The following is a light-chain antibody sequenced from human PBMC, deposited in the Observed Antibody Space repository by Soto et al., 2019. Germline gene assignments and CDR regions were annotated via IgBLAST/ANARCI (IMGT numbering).Light chain of an antibody. CDR2: DAS. Sequence: EIVLTQSPATLSLSPGERATLSCRASQSVSSYLAWYQQKPGQAPRLLIYDASNRATGIPARFSGSGSGTDFPLTISSLEPEDFAVYYCQQRSNSFGQGTKVEIK. V-gene: IGKV3-11*01. CDR1: QSVSSY. J-gene: IGKJ1*01. CDR3: QQRSNS.